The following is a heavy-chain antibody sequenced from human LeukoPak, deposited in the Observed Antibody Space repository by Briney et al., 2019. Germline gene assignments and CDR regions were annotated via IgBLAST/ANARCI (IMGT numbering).Heavy chain of an antibody. CDR2: ISGSGGST. CDR3: ARDLFVDTAMVSFDY. Sequence: PGGSLRLSCAASGFTFSSYAMSWVRQAPGKGLEWVSAISGSGGSTYYADSVKGRFTISRDNSKNTLYLQMNSLRAEDTAVYYCARDLFVDTAMVSFDYWGQGTLVTVSS. CDR1: GFTFSSYA. V-gene: IGHV3-23*01. D-gene: IGHD5-18*01. J-gene: IGHJ4*02.